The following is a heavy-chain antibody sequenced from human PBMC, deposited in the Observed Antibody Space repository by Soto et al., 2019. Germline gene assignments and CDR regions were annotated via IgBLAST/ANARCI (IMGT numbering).Heavy chain of an antibody. J-gene: IGHJ5*02. D-gene: IGHD5-12*01. CDR2: TYFRSKWYN. V-gene: IGHV6-1*01. Sequence: PSQTLSLTCAISVDRVSSNTASWNWIRQSPSRGLEWLGRTYFRSKWYNDYAVSVKSRIIINPDTSNNQFSLQLNSVTPEDTAVYFCAKGDNLGPKTGYAFDPWGQGIMVTVSS. CDR3: AKGDNLGPKTGYAFDP. CDR1: VDRVSSNTAS.